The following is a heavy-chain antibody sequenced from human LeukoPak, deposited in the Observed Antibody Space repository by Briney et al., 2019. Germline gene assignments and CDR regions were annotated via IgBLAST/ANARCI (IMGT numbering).Heavy chain of an antibody. Sequence: GGSLRLSCAASGFTVSSNYMSWVRQAPGKGLEWVSSLRGDGETFYADSVKGRFTLSRDDSRNTVYLQLNNLRVEDTAVYYCAKASWVSNVDAVLWGQGTLVTVSS. D-gene: IGHD1-1*01. V-gene: IGHV3-53*01. J-gene: IGHJ4*02. CDR1: GFTVSSNY. CDR3: AKASWVSNVDAVL. CDR2: LRGDGET.